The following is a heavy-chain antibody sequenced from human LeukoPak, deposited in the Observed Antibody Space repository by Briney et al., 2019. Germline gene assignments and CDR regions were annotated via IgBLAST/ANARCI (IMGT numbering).Heavy chain of an antibody. J-gene: IGHJ3*02. D-gene: IGHD4-17*01. Sequence: GGSLRLSCAASGFTLSSYEMNWVRQAPGKGLEWVSYISSSGTTIYYADSVKGRFTISRDNTKNSLYLQMNSLRAEDTAVYYCAREGALTVTKDAFDIWGQGTMVTVSS. V-gene: IGHV3-48*03. CDR1: GFTLSSYE. CDR3: AREGALTVTKDAFDI. CDR2: ISSSGTTI.